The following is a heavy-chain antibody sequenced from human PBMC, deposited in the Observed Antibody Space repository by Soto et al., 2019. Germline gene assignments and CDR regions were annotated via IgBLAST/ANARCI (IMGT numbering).Heavy chain of an antibody. D-gene: IGHD5-18*01. CDR2: ISWNSGSI. Sequence: HPGGSLRLSCAASGFTFDDYAMHWVRQAPGKGLEWVSGISWNSGSIGYADSVKGRFTISRDNAKNSLYLQMNSLRAEDTALYYCAKDIGGYSYGTRAFDIWGQGTMVTVSS. CDR1: GFTFDDYA. CDR3: AKDIGGYSYGTRAFDI. V-gene: IGHV3-9*01. J-gene: IGHJ3*02.